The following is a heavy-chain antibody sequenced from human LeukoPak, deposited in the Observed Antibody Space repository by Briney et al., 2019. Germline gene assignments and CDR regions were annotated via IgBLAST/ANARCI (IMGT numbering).Heavy chain of an antibody. V-gene: IGHV3-20*04. J-gene: IGHJ6*04. D-gene: IGHD3-10*02. CDR1: GFTFDDYG. CDR2: INWNGGST. Sequence: GGSLRLSCAASGFTFDDYGMRWVRQAPGKGLEWVAGINWNGGSTGYADSVKGRFAISRDNAKNSLYLQMNSLRAEDTAVYYCAELGITMIGGVWGKGTTVTISS. CDR3: AELGITMIGGV.